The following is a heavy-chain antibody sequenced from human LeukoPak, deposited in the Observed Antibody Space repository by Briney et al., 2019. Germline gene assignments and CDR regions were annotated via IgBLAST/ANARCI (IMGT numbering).Heavy chain of an antibody. D-gene: IGHD3-3*01. CDR3: ARDFPFGDYLDY. V-gene: IGHV3-11*06. J-gene: IGHJ4*02. CDR2: ISSSSSYT. Sequence: GGSLRLSWAAAGFTFSDYYMSWSRQAPGKGLEWVSYISSSSSYTNYADSVKGRFTISRDNAKNSLYLQMNSLRAEDTAVYYCARDFPFGDYLDYWGQGTLVTVSS. CDR1: GFTFSDYY.